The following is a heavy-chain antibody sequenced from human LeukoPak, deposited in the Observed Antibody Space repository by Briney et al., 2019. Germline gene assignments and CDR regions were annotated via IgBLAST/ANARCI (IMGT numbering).Heavy chain of an antibody. J-gene: IGHJ4*02. CDR1: GFTFSSYA. CDR3: ARDWFHAIDY. Sequence: GGSLRLSCAASGFTFSSYAMHWVRQAPGKGLEWVAVISYDGSNKYYADSVKGRFTISRDNAKNTLYLQMNSLRAEDTAVYYCARDWFHAIDYWGQGTLVTVSS. D-gene: IGHD2/OR15-2a*01. CDR2: ISYDGSNK. V-gene: IGHV3-30*04.